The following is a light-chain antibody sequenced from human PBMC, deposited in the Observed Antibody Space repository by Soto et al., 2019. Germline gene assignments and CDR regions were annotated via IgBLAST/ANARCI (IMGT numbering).Light chain of an antibody. CDR1: QNIRDW. Sequence: DIQMTQSPSTLSASVGDRVTITCRASQNIRDWLAWYQQKPGKAPKLLIYDASNLESGVPSRFTGSGSGKEFTLTISSLQPDDFPIYYSKQYNSYEGTSGQGIKVDIX. CDR2: DAS. V-gene: IGKV1-5*01. J-gene: IGKJ1*01. CDR3: KQYNSYEGT.